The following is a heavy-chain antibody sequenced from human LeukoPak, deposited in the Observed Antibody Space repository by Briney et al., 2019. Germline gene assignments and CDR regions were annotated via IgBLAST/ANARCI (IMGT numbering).Heavy chain of an antibody. CDR3: AKDSNTGYVSVGPDY. CDR2: ISRSGGIT. CDR1: GFTFSSYD. J-gene: IGHJ4*02. Sequence: SGGSLRLSCAASGFTFSSYDMNWVRQAPGKGLEWVSAISRSGGITYYADSVKGRFTISRDNSRNTVYLQINSLRAEDTGVYSCAKDSNTGYVSVGPDYWGLGTLVTVSS. D-gene: IGHD5-12*01. V-gene: IGHV3-23*01.